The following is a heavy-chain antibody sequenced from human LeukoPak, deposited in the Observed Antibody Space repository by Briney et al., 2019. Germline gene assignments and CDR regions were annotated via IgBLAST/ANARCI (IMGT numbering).Heavy chain of an antibody. Sequence: SETLSLTCIVSGGSISSHYWTWMRQPPGKGLEWIGYIYYIGSTNYNPSLQSRVTISVDTSNNQFSPKLNSVTAADTAVYYCARGRSTAWYNFDYWGQGTLVTVSS. V-gene: IGHV4-59*11. J-gene: IGHJ4*02. D-gene: IGHD6-19*01. CDR2: IYYIGST. CDR3: ARGRSTAWYNFDY. CDR1: GGSISSHY.